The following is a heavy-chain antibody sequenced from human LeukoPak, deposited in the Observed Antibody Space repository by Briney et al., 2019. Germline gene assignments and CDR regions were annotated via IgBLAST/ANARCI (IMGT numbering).Heavy chain of an antibody. V-gene: IGHV5-51*01. CDR3: ARPSGYCSSTSCYRYAFDI. Sequence: GGSLKISCKGSGYSFTSYWIGWVRQMPGKGLEWMGIIYPGDSDTRYSPSFQGQVTISADKSISTAYLQWSSLKASDTAMYYCARPSGYCSSTSCYRYAFDIWGQGTMVTVSS. CDR2: IYPGDSDT. D-gene: IGHD2-2*03. J-gene: IGHJ3*02. CDR1: GYSFTSYW.